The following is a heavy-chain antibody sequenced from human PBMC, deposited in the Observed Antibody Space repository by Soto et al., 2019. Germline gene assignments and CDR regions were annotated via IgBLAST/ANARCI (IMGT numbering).Heavy chain of an antibody. CDR2: INPDGSTT. CDR1: GFTFSSYW. J-gene: IGHJ4*02. CDR3: ARVAVAAYHFDY. Sequence: PGGSLRLSCAASGFTFSSYWMHWVRQAPGKGLVWVSRINPDGSTTNYADSVKGRFTISRDNAKNTLYLQMNSLRAEDTAVYYCARVAVAAYHFDYWGQGTLVTVSS. D-gene: IGHD6-19*01. V-gene: IGHV3-74*01.